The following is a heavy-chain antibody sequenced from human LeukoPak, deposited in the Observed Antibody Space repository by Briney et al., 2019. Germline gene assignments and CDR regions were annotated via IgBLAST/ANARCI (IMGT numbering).Heavy chain of an antibody. J-gene: IGHJ4*02. Sequence: GGSLRLSCAASGFTFNNHAMSWVRQAPGKGLEWVSATSDSGGTTYYADAVKGRFTTSRDNSKNTLYLQMSSLRAEDTAVYYCARDPFEYSSSGYFDYWGQGTLVTVSS. CDR1: GFTFNNHA. CDR3: ARDPFEYSSSGYFDY. D-gene: IGHD6-6*01. CDR2: TSDSGGTT. V-gene: IGHV3-23*01.